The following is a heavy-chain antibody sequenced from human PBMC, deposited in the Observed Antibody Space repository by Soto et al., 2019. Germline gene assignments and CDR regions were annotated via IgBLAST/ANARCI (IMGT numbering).Heavy chain of an antibody. V-gene: IGHV3-23*01. J-gene: IGHJ4*02. D-gene: IGHD6-13*01. CDR3: AKPGYSRSWGLRTTTFWLAC. CDR2: ISGSGGST. Sequence: EVQLLESGGGLVQPGGSLRLSCAASGFTFSSYAMSWVRQAPGKGLEWVSAISGSGGSTYYADSVKGRFTISRDNSKNTLYLQMYSLRAEDTSVYYCAKPGYSRSWGLRTTTFWLACGDQGTLVTFSS. CDR1: GFTFSSYA.